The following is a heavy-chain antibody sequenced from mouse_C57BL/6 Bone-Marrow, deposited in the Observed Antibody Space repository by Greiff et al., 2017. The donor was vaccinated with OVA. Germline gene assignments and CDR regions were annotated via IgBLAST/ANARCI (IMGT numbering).Heavy chain of an antibody. D-gene: IGHD1-1*01. CDR1: GYPFTSYG. CDR3: ARQGYYGSRYCDV. J-gene: IGHJ1*03. Sequence: SGAELARPGASVKLSCKASGYPFTSYGISWVKQRTGQGLEWIGEIYPRSGNTYYNETFKGKATLTADKSSSTAYMELRSLTSEDSAVYFCARQGYYGSRYCDVWGTGTTVTVSS. CDR2: IYPRSGNT. V-gene: IGHV1-81*01.